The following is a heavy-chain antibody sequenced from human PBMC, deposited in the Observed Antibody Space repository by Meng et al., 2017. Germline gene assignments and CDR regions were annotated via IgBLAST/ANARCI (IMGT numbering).Heavy chain of an antibody. Sequence: QAHLPQWGAGLLKPSETLSLTCAVYGGSFSGYYWSWIRQPPGKGLEWIGEINHSGSTDYNPSLKSRVTISVDTSKNQFSLKLSSVTAADTAVYYRARRGIAARPFYYWGQGTLVTVSS. D-gene: IGHD6-6*01. CDR2: INHSGST. J-gene: IGHJ4*02. V-gene: IGHV4-34*01. CDR1: GGSFSGYY. CDR3: ARRGIAARPFYY.